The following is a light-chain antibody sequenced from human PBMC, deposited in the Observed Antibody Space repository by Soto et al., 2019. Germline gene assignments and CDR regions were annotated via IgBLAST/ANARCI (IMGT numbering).Light chain of an antibody. Sequence: EIVLTQSPGPLSLSPGERATLSCRASQSVSSSYLAWYQQKPGQAPRPLIYGASSRATGIPDRFSGSGSGTDFTLTISRLEPEDFAVYYCQQYGSSPYTFGEETKLEIK. CDR2: GAS. CDR3: QQYGSSPYT. J-gene: IGKJ2*01. V-gene: IGKV3-20*01. CDR1: QSVSSSY.